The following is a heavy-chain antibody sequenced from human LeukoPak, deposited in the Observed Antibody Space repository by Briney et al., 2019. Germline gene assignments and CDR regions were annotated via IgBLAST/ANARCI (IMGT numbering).Heavy chain of an antibody. D-gene: IGHD3-22*01. V-gene: IGHV4-59*01. CDR2: IYYSGST. J-gene: IGHJ3*02. Sequence: SETLSLTCTVSGGSISSYYWSWIRQPPGKGLEWIGYIYYSGSTNYHPSLKSRVTISVDTSKNQFSLKLSSVTAADTAVYYCARDLYYDSSGYPLGAFDIWGQGTMVTVSS. CDR3: ARDLYYDSSGYPLGAFDI. CDR1: GGSISSYY.